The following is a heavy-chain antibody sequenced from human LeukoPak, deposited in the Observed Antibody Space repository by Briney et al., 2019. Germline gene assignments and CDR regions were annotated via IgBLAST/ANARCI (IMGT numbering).Heavy chain of an antibody. J-gene: IGHJ4*02. D-gene: IGHD1-20*01. CDR1: GGSFSGYY. Sequence: LGTLSLSCAVYGGSFSGYYWSWIRQPPGKGLEWLGEINHRGSTNYNPSLKSRVTISVDTSKNQFSLKLSSVTAADTAVYYCARGLDNWNVYVFYNWGPGDLVTVSS. CDR2: INHRGST. CDR3: ARGLDNWNVYVFYN. V-gene: IGHV4-34*01.